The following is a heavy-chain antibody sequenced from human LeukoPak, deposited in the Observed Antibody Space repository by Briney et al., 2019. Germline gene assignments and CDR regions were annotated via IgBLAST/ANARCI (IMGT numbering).Heavy chain of an antibody. Sequence: PSETLSLTCAVYGGSFSGYYWSWIRQPPGKGLEWIGEINHSGSTNYNPSLKSRVNISVDTSKSQSSLKLSSVTAADTAVYFCARLVEYYGSGSYYPHYYFDYWGQGTLATVSS. CDR2: INHSGST. CDR3: ARLVEYYGSGSYYPHYYFDY. V-gene: IGHV4-34*01. D-gene: IGHD3-10*01. CDR1: GGSFSGYY. J-gene: IGHJ4*02.